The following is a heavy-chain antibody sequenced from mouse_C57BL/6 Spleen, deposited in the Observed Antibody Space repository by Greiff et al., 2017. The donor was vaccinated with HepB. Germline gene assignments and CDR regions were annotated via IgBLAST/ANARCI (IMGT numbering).Heavy chain of an antibody. V-gene: IGHV1-74*01. J-gene: IGHJ4*01. CDR1: GYTFTSYW. D-gene: IGHD1-1*01. CDR3: AITGFTTVVENAMDY. CDR2: IHPSDSDT. Sequence: QVQLQQPGAELVKPGASVKVSCKASGYTFTSYWMHWVKQRPGQGLEWIGRIHPSDSDTNYNQKFKGKATLTVDKSSSTAYMQLTSLTSEDSAVYYCAITGFTTVVENAMDYWGQGTSVTVSS.